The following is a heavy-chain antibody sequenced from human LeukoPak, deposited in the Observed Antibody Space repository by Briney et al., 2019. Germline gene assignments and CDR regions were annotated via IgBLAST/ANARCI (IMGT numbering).Heavy chain of an antibody. Sequence: GGSLRLSCAASGFTFSSYSMNWVRQAPGKGLEWVSSISSSSSYIYYADSVKGRFTISRDNAKNSLYLQMNSLRAEDTAVYYCVRHEVATIIFPFDYWGQGTLVTVSS. CDR2: ISSSSSYI. J-gene: IGHJ4*02. D-gene: IGHD5-12*01. CDR3: VRHEVATIIFPFDY. CDR1: GFTFSSYS. V-gene: IGHV3-21*01.